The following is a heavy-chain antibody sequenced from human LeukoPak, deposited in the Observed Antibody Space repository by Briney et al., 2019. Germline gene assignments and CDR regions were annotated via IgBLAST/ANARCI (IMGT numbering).Heavy chain of an antibody. Sequence: KPSETLSLTCTVSGGSISSYYWSWIRQPPGKGLEWIGYIYYSGSTNYNPSLKSRVTISVDTSKNQFSLKLSSVTAADTAVYYCARTDSSGYWEYFQHWGQGTLVTVSS. D-gene: IGHD3-22*01. CDR2: IYYSGST. J-gene: IGHJ1*01. CDR3: ARTDSSGYWEYFQH. V-gene: IGHV4-59*01. CDR1: GGSISSYY.